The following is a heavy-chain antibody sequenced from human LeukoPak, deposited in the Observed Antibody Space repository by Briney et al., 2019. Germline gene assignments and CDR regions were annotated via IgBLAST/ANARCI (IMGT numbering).Heavy chain of an antibody. J-gene: IGHJ4*02. Sequence: GGSLRLSCAASGFTFSHYWMTWVRQAPGKGLEWVANINQDGSEKYYVDSVKGRFTISRDNAKNSLFLQMNNLRAEDTAVYYCAVNSPNDYWGQGTLVTVSS. V-gene: IGHV3-7*01. D-gene: IGHD5-18*01. CDR2: INQDGSEK. CDR3: AVNSPNDY. CDR1: GFTFSHYW.